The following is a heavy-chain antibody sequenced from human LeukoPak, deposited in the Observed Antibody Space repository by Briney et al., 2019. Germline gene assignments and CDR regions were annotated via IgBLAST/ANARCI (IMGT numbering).Heavy chain of an antibody. CDR2: IVPMLETA. CDR3: ATGPYTSDRCGFCYYYMDV. Sequence: ASVKVSCKTSADTFSRYALNWVRQAPGQGLEWMGRIVPMLETAHYAPRFQGRVTITADRSTTTGYMELRHLTSDDAAVYFCATGPYTSDRCGFCYYYMDVWGKGTTVTVSS. J-gene: IGHJ6*03. CDR1: ADTFSRYA. V-gene: IGHV1-69*06. D-gene: IGHD6-25*01.